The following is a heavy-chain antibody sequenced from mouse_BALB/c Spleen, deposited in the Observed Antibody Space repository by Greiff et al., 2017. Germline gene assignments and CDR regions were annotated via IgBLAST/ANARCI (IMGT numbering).Heavy chain of an antibody. CDR2: INPSNGRT. D-gene: IGHD4-1*01. CDR3: ARKLVLYYAMDY. J-gene: IGHJ4*01. Sequence: QVQLQQSGAELVKPGASVKLSCKASGYTFTSYWMHWVKQRPGQGLEWIGEINPSNGRTNYNEKFKSKATLTVDKSSSTAYMQLSSLTSEDSAVYYCARKLVLYYAMDYWGQGTSVTVSS. V-gene: IGHV1S81*02. CDR1: GYTFTSYW.